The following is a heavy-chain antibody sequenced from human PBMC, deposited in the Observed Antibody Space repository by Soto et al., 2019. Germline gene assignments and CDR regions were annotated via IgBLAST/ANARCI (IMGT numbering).Heavy chain of an antibody. CDR1: GDSISSSNW. J-gene: IGHJ4*02. Sequence: SETLSLTCAVSGDSISSSNWWTWVRQPPGKGLEWIGEIYHSGSTSYNPSLKSRVTISVDKSKNHFSLKLSSVTAADTAVYYCATNAVAGTPIDYWGQGTLVTVSS. CDR2: IYHSGST. D-gene: IGHD6-19*01. V-gene: IGHV4-4*02. CDR3: ATNAVAGTPIDY.